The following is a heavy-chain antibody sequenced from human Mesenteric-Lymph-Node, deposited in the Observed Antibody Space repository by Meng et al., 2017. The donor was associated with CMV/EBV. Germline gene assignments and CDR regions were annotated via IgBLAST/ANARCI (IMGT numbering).Heavy chain of an antibody. CDR3: ARGSSYDILTGYFDY. Sequence: QVQVIQWGAGLLKPSGTLSVPWAVYGGSFSGYYWNWIRQSPEKGLEWIGEINHSGSTTYNPSFTSRIIISVDTSTNQISLNMSSVTAADTAVYYCARGSSYDILTGYFDYWGQGALVTVSS. D-gene: IGHD3-9*01. J-gene: IGHJ4*02. CDR1: GGSFSGYY. V-gene: IGHV4-34*01. CDR2: INHSGST.